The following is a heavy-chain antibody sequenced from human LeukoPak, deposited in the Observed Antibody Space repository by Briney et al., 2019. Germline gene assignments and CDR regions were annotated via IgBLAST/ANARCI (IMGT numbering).Heavy chain of an antibody. Sequence: GGSLRLSCAASGFTFDDYAMHWVRQAPGKGLKWVSLISGDGGSTYYADSVKGRFTISRDNSKNSLYLQMNSLRTEDTALYYCAKSPRHDYGDFRSYYYYYYGMDVWGQGTTVTVSS. CDR1: GFTFDDYA. V-gene: IGHV3-43*02. J-gene: IGHJ6*02. CDR2: ISGDGGST. D-gene: IGHD4-17*01. CDR3: AKSPRHDYGDFRSYYYYYYGMDV.